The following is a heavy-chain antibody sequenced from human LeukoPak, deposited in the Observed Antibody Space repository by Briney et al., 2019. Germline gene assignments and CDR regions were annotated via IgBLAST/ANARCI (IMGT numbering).Heavy chain of an antibody. CDR3: ARGLSGYASSLGY. CDR2: INSDGSSS. Sequence: GGSLRLSCAASGFTFSSYWMHWVRQAPGKGLVWVSRINSDGSSSSYADSVRGRFSISRDNAKNTLYLQMNSLRAEDTAVYYCARGLSGYASSLGYWGQGTLVTVSA. V-gene: IGHV3-74*01. D-gene: IGHD6-6*01. CDR1: GFTFSSYW. J-gene: IGHJ4*02.